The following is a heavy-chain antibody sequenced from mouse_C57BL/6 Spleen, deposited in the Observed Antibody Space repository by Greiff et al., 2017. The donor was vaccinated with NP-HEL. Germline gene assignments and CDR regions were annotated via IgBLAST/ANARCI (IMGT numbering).Heavy chain of an antibody. CDR2: ISSGSSTI. CDR1: GFTFSDYG. Sequence: EVHLVESGGGLVKPGGSLKLSCAASGFTFSDYGMHWVRQAPEKGLEWVADISSGSSTIYYADTVKGRFTISRDNAKNTLFLQMTSLRSEDTAMYYCARRRVYYAMDYWGQGTSVTVSS. J-gene: IGHJ4*01. CDR3: ARRRVYYAMDY. V-gene: IGHV5-17*01.